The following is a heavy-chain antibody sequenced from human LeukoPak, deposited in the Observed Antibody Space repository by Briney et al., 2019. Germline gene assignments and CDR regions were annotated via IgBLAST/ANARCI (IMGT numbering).Heavy chain of an antibody. Sequence: GGSLRLSCAASGFDLSCNDMHRVRQAPGKALEWLSGIGTRGDTYYLGSVKGRFTISRDDAKNSLYLQMTSLRAGDTAVYYCAKAAEQWLGHFDYWGQGTLVTVSS. CDR1: GFDLSCND. CDR2: IGTRGDT. J-gene: IGHJ4*02. D-gene: IGHD6-19*01. V-gene: IGHV3-13*01. CDR3: AKAAEQWLGHFDY.